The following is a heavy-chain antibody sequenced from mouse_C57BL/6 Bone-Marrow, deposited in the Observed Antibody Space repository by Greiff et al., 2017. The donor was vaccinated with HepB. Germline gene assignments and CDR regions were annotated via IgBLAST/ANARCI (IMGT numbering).Heavy chain of an antibody. Sequence: EVQLVESEGGLVQPGSSMKLSCTASGFTFSDYYMAWVRQVPEKGLEWVANINYDGSSTYYLDSLKSRFIISRDNAKNILYLQMSSLKSEDTATYYCARVGYYPDYWGQGTTLTVSS. CDR3: ARVGYYPDY. J-gene: IGHJ2*01. V-gene: IGHV5-16*01. CDR1: GFTFSDYY. CDR2: INYDGSST.